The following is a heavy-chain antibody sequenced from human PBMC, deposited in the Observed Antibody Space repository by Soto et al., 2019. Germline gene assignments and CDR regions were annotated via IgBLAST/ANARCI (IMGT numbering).Heavy chain of an antibody. V-gene: IGHV5-10-1*01. CDR3: ARLFGDCSSTSCYTTYYYYGMDV. CDR2: IDPSDSYT. D-gene: IGHD2-2*02. J-gene: IGHJ6*02. CDR1: WYSFTSYW. Sequence: PGESLKISCKGSWYSFTSYWISWVRQMPGKGLEWMGRIDPSDSYTNYSPSFQGHVTISADKSISTAYLQWSSLKASDTAMYYCARLFGDCSSTSCYTTYYYYGMDVWGQGTTVTVSS.